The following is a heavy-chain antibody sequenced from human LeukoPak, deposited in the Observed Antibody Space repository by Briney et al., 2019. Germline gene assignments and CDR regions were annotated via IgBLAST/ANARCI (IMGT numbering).Heavy chain of an antibody. Sequence: PGGSLRLSCAASGFTFSSYAMDWVCQAPGMGLEWVSGISASGDSTYYADSVKGRFTISRDNSNSALYLQMNSLRAEDTAVYYCAKEWTSAWSEGYVDYWGQGTLVTVSS. CDR3: AKEWTSAWSEGYVDY. CDR2: ISASGDST. D-gene: IGHD6-19*01. J-gene: IGHJ4*02. V-gene: IGHV3-23*01. CDR1: GFTFSSYA.